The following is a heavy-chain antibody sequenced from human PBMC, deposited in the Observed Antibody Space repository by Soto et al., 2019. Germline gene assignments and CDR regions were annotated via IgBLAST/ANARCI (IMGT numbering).Heavy chain of an antibody. Sequence: EVQLVESGGGLVKPGGSLRLSCAASGFTFSSYSMNWVRQAPGKGLEWVSSISSSSSYIYYADSVKGRFTISRDNAKNSLYLQMNSLRAEDTAVYYWARAGWDYDDYLHENWFDPWGQGTLVTVSS. D-gene: IGHD4-17*01. CDR1: GFTFSSYS. CDR2: ISSSSSYI. V-gene: IGHV3-21*01. CDR3: ARAGWDYDDYLHENWFDP. J-gene: IGHJ5*02.